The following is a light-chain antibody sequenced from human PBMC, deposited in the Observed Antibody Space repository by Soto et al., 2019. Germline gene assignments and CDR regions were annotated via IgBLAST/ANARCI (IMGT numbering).Light chain of an antibody. CDR1: QTISSW. J-gene: IGKJ1*01. V-gene: IGKV1-5*03. CDR2: KAS. Sequence: DIQVTQSPSTLSGSIGDRVTITRRASQTISSWLAWYQQKPGKAPKLLIYKASTLKSGVPSRFSGSGSGTEFTLTISSLQPDDFATYYCQQYNSYSWTFGQGTKVDIK. CDR3: QQYNSYSWT.